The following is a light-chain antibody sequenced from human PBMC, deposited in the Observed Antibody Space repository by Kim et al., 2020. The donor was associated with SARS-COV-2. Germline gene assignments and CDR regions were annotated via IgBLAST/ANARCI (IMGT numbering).Light chain of an antibody. CDR2: KAS. Sequence: DIQMTQSPSTLSASVGDRVTITCRASQSISTWLAWYQQKPGKVPRLLIYKASSLESGVPSRFSGSGSGTEFTLTISNLQPDDFATYYCQQCSDFRYSFGQGTKVDIK. CDR3: QQCSDFRYS. J-gene: IGKJ2*03. CDR1: QSISTW. V-gene: IGKV1-5*03.